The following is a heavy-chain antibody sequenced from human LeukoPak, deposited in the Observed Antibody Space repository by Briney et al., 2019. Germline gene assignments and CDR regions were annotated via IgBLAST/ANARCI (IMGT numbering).Heavy chain of an antibody. CDR2: IYYSGDT. V-gene: IGHV4-59*08. D-gene: IGHD3/OR15-3a*01. Sequence: SETLSLTCTVSGGSINNHYWTWIRQPPGKGLEWIGYIYYSGDTNYSPSLTSRVTISLDTSKNLFSLKLSSVTAADTAVYYCARRRGNFWTDYYAFDYWGLGTLVTVSS. CDR3: ARRRGNFWTDYYAFDY. CDR1: GGSINNHY. J-gene: IGHJ4*02.